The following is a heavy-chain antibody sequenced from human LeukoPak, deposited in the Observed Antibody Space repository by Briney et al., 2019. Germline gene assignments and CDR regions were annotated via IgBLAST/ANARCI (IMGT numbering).Heavy chain of an antibody. CDR3: ATSSSWYANWFDP. Sequence: GGSLRLSCAASGFTFSSYAMSWVRQAPGKGLEWVSAISGSGGSTYYADSVKGRFTISRDNAKNSLYLQMNSLRAEDTAVYYCATSSSWYANWFDPWGQGTLVTVSS. D-gene: IGHD6-13*01. J-gene: IGHJ5*02. CDR1: GFTFSSYA. V-gene: IGHV3-23*01. CDR2: ISGSGGST.